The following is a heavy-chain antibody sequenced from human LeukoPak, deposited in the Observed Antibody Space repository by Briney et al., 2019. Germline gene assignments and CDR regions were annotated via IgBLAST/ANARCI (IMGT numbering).Heavy chain of an antibody. CDR3: ARDLGQYYDTSDNWFDP. Sequence: PGGSLRLSCAASGFTFSNSALSWVRQAPGKGLEWVSDISGSGGSTYYADSVKGRFTISRDNAKNTLNLQMNSLRAEDTAVYYCARDLGQYYDTSDNWFDPWGQGTLVTVSS. D-gene: IGHD3-22*01. J-gene: IGHJ5*02. CDR1: GFTFSNSA. V-gene: IGHV3-23*01. CDR2: ISGSGGST.